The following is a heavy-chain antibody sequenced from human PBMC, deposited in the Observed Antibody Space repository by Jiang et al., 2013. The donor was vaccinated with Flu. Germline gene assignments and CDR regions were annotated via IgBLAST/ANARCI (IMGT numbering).Heavy chain of an antibody. CDR2: IYYSGSS. CDR3: ARGVLLPKPRFDY. J-gene: IGHJ4*02. V-gene: IGHV4-59*01. D-gene: IGHD2/OR15-2a*01. Sequence: GSGLVKPSETLSLTCTVSGGSISGYYWNWIRQPPGKGLEWIGYIYYSGSSNYNPSLKSRVTISEDTSKNQFALKLSSVTAADTAVYYCARGVLLPKPRFDYVGPGNPGHRLL. CDR1: GGSISGYY.